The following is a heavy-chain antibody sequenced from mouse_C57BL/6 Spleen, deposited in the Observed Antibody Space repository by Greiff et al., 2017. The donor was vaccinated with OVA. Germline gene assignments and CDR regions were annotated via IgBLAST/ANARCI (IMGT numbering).Heavy chain of an antibody. CDR2: IDPSDSYT. V-gene: IGHV1-69*01. D-gene: IGHD2-2*01. CDR3: ARSSTMVTTGFAY. Sequence: QVQLQQPGAELVMPGASVKLSCKASGYTFTSYWMHWVKQRPGQGLEWIGEIDPSDSYTNYNQKFKGKSTLTVDKSSSTAYMQLSSLTSEDSAVYYGARSSTMVTTGFAYWGQGTLVTVSA. J-gene: IGHJ3*01. CDR1: GYTFTSYW.